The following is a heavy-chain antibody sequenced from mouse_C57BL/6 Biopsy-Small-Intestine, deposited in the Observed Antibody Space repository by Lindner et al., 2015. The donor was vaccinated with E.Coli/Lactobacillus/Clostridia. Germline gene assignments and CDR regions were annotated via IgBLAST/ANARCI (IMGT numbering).Heavy chain of an antibody. CDR1: GYTFTNYW. Sequence: VQLQESGAELVRPGTSVKMSCKASGYTFTNYWIGWAKQRPGHGLEWIGDIYPGGGFTNFNEEFKGKATLTADKSSSTAYMQFSSLTSEDSAIYYCARSNYRDAMDYWGQGTSVTVSS. J-gene: IGHJ4*01. D-gene: IGHD2-12*01. CDR2: IYPGGGFT. V-gene: IGHV1-63*01. CDR3: ARSNYRDAMDY.